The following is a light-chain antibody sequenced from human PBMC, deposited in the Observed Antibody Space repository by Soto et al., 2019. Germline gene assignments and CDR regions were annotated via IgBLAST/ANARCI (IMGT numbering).Light chain of an antibody. Sequence: DIQMTQSPSSLSASVGDRVTITCRASQSISSYLYWYQQKPGKAPKLLIYAASSLQSGVPSRFSGSGSGTDFTLTISSLQPEDFATYYCQQSYRTPCTFGQGTKVEIK. CDR1: QSISSY. CDR2: AAS. J-gene: IGKJ2*01. CDR3: QQSYRTPCT. V-gene: IGKV1-39*01.